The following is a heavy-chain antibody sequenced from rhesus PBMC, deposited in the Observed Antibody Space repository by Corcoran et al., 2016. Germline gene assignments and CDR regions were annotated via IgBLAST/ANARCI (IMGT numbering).Heavy chain of an antibody. V-gene: IGHV4-122*02. CDR1: GGSISSSYYY. J-gene: IGHJ4*01. Sequence: QVQLQESGPGLVKPSETLSLTCAVSGGSISSSYYYWSWIRQAPGKGLEWIGNITYSGSTSYTPSLKSRVTISRDTSKNQFSLKLSSVTAADTAVYYCARVNSGSYSYFDYWGQGVLVTVSS. CDR3: ARVNSGSYSYFDY. D-gene: IGHD1-44*02. CDR2: ITYSGST.